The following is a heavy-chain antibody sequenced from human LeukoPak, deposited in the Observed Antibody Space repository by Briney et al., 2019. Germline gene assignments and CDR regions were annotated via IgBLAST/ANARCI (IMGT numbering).Heavy chain of an antibody. D-gene: IGHD1-26*01. CDR3: ARGGREVLRRPDDY. Sequence: SQTLSLTCTVSGGSISSGGYYWSWIRPPAGKGLEWIGRIYASGYTNYTPSLKSRVTISVDTSKNQFSLKLSSVTAADTAAYYCARGGREVLRRPDDYWGQGTLVTVSS. V-gene: IGHV4-61*02. CDR2: IYASGYT. J-gene: IGHJ4*02. CDR1: GGSISSGGYY.